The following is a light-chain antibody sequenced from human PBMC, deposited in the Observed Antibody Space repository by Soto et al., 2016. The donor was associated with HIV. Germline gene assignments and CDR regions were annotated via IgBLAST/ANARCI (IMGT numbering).Light chain of an antibody. J-gene: IGKJ1*01. CDR3: QQLNSYHTWT. CDR1: QDISNY. Sequence: DIQLTQSPSFLSASVRDRVTITCRASQDISNYLAWYQQKPGKAPKLLIYTASTLQSGVPSRFSGSGSGTEFTLTINSLQPEDFATYYCQQLNSYHTWTFGQGTKVEIK. V-gene: IGKV1-9*01. CDR2: TAS.